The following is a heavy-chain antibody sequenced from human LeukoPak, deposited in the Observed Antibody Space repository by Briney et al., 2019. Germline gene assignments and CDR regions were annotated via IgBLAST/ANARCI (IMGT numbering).Heavy chain of an antibody. CDR2: ISPDGSTT. V-gene: IGHV3-74*01. Sequence: GGSLRLSCAASGFTFSSHWMHWVRQAPGKGLVWASVISPDGSTTNYAEPVKGRFTISRDNAKNTLYLQMNSLRAEDTAVYYCARPVGTTVSVDYWGQRTLVTVSS. D-gene: IGHD1-26*01. J-gene: IGHJ4*02. CDR3: ARPVGTTVSVDY. CDR1: GFTFSSHW.